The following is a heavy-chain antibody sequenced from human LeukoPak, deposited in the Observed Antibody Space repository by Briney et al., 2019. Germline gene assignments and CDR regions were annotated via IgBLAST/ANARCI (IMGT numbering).Heavy chain of an antibody. J-gene: IGHJ6*03. CDR3: ARGRKYGPVRGYYYYMDV. CDR1: GGSISSYY. Sequence: PSETLSLTCTVSGGSISSYYWSWIRQPPGKGLEWIGEINHSGSTNYNPSLKSRVTISVDTSKNQFSLKLSSVTAADTAVYYCARGRKYGPVRGYYYYMDVWGKGTTVTVSS. CDR2: INHSGST. V-gene: IGHV4-34*01. D-gene: IGHD3-10*02.